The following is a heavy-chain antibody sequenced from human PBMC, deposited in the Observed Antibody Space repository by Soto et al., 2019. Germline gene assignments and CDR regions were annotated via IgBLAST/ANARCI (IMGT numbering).Heavy chain of an antibody. J-gene: IGHJ4*02. CDR1: GGSMIAYY. D-gene: IGHD6-13*01. CDR3: ARARGTAGKRYFDY. V-gene: IGHV4-59*01. CDR2: TYYSGST. Sequence: PSETLSLTCTVSGGSMIAYYWNWMRQPPGKGLQWIGYTYYSGSTTYNPSLKSRVTISVDSSKNQFSLKLDSVTPADTAVYYCARARGTAGKRYFDYWGPGTLVIVSS.